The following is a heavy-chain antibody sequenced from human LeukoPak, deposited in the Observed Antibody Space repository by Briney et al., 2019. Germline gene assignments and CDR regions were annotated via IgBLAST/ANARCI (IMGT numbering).Heavy chain of an antibody. CDR2: ISYDGSNK. Sequence: GRSLRLSCAASGFTFSSYAMHWVRQAPGKGLEWVAVISYDGSNKYYADSVKGRFTISRDNSKNTLYLQMNSLRAGDTAVYYCARDSSMYSSGLDAFDIWGQGTMVTVSS. CDR3: ARDSSMYSSGLDAFDI. J-gene: IGHJ3*02. V-gene: IGHV3-30-3*01. CDR1: GFTFSSYA. D-gene: IGHD6-19*01.